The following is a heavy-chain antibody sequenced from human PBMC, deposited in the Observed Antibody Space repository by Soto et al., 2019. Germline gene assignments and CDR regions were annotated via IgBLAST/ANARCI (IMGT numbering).Heavy chain of an antibody. D-gene: IGHD2-21*02. V-gene: IGHV3-33*01. CDR1: GFTFSNHG. Sequence: QVQLVESGGGVVQPGRSLRLSCEASGFTFSNHGMHWVRQAPGKGLEWVAVIWNDGSNEYYADSVKGRFTISRDNSKNTLYLQMNSLRAEDTAIYYCARYRSDCLDYWGQGTLVTVSS. CDR3: ARYRSDCLDY. CDR2: IWNDGSNE. J-gene: IGHJ4*02.